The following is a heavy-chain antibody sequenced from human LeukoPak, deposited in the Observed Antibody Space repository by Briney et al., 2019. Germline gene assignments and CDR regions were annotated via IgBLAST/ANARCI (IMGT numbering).Heavy chain of an antibody. D-gene: IGHD1-26*01. V-gene: IGHV3-48*01. J-gene: IGHJ4*02. CDR2: VNAESTGI. CDR1: GFSFSRYA. Sequence: GGSLRLSCAASGFSFSRYAMNWVRQAPGKGLEWVAYVNAESTGILYADSVRGRFTISRDNSKNTLYLQMNSLRAEDTAVYYCAKHGPVPGVGYFAFDYWGQGTLVAVSS. CDR3: AKHGPVPGVGYFAFDY.